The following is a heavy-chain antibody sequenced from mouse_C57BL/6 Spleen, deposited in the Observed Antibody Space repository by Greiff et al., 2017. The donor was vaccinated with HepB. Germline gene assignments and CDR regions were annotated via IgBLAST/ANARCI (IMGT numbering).Heavy chain of an antibody. CDR2: INYDGSST. CDR1: GFTFSDYY. Sequence: EVMLVESEGGLVQPGSSMKLSCTASGFTFSDYYMAWVRQVPEKGLEWVANINYDGSSTYYLDSLKSRSTISIDNAKNILYLQMSSLKSEDTATYYCARVGWDVGFAYWGQGTLVTVSA. CDR3: ARVGWDVGFAY. J-gene: IGHJ3*01. D-gene: IGHD4-1*01. V-gene: IGHV5-16*01.